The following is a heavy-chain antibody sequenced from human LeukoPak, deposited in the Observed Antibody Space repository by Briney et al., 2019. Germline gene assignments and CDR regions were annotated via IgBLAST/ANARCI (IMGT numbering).Heavy chain of an antibody. CDR2: IKADGGEK. V-gene: IGHV3-7*03. D-gene: IGHD4-17*01. J-gene: IGHJ6*03. CDR3: AKADSYGYYYMDV. Sequence: GGSLRLSCAASGFTFSTYWMNWFRQTPGKGLEWVAKIKADGGEKDHVASVKGRFTISRDNSKNTLYLQMNSLRAEDTAVYYCAKADSYGYYYMDVWGKGTTVTISS. CDR1: GFTFSTYW.